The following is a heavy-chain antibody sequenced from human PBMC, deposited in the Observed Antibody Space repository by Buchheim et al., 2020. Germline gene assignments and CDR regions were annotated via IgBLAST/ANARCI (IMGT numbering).Heavy chain of an antibody. J-gene: IGHJ4*02. CDR2: INSNSATI. CDR3: ASALN. CDR1: GFTFNTYS. Sequence: EVQVVESGGALVQPGGSLRLSCVASGFTFNTYSMNWVRQAPGKGLEWVARINSNSATIYYADSVKGRFTISRDNAKNSLYLQMNSLRAEDTAVYYCASALNWGQGTL. V-gene: IGHV3-48*01.